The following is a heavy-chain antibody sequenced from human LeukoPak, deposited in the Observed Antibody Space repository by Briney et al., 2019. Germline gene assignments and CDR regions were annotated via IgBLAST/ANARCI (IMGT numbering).Heavy chain of an antibody. D-gene: IGHD1-14*01. V-gene: IGHV1-8*03. CDR2: MNPNSGNT. CDR3: ARARNHLPFDYYYYYMDV. CDR1: GYTFTSYD. J-gene: IGHJ6*03. Sequence: GASVKVSCKASGYTFTSYDINWVRQATGQGLEWMGWMNPNSGNTGYAQKFQGRVTITRNTSISTAYMELSSLRSEDTAVYYCARARNHLPFDYYYYYMDVWGKGTTVTVSS.